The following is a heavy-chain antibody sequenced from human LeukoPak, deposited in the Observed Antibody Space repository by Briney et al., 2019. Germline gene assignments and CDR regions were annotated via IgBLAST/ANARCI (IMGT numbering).Heavy chain of an antibody. CDR1: GITFSSYS. Sequence: SGGSLRLSCAASGITFSSYSMNWVRQAPGKGLEWVSSISSSGNNIYYADSVRGRFTISRDDAKNSLSPQMNSLRVEDTAVYYCARAGVRGFTATTPFDYWGPGTLVTVSS. D-gene: IGHD4-17*01. J-gene: IGHJ4*02. CDR3: ARAGVRGFTATTPFDY. V-gene: IGHV3-21*01. CDR2: ISSSGNNI.